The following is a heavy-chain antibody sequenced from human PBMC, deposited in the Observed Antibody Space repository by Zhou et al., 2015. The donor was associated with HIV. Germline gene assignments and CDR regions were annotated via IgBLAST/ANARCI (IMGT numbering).Heavy chain of an antibody. J-gene: IGHJ4*02. D-gene: IGHD3-22*01. CDR1: GFAFSSYG. CDR2: IWYDGSSK. V-gene: IGHV3-33*01. CDR3: ARDFGGFYDSSGYYHPGSFDY. Sequence: QVQLVESGGGVVQPGRSLRLSCAASGFAFSSYGMHWVRQAPGKGLECVAVIWYDGSSKYYADSVKGRFTISRDNSKNTLYLQMNSLRAGDTAMYYCARDFGGFYDSSGYYHPGSFDYWGQGTLVIVSS.